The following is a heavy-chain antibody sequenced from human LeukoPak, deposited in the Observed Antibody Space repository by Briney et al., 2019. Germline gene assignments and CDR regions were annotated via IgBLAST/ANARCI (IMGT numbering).Heavy chain of an antibody. CDR3: ARLRWPRGGRSSFDY. CDR2: VNPDDSDT. CDR1: GYSFTSHW. J-gene: IGHJ4*02. D-gene: IGHD3-10*01. V-gene: IGHV5-51*01. Sequence: GESLKVSCKGSGYSFTSHWIGWVRQMPGKGLEWMGIVNPDDSDTIYSPSFQGQVTISADESITTAYLQWSSLKASDTAMYYCARLRWPRGGRSSFDYWGQGALVTVSS.